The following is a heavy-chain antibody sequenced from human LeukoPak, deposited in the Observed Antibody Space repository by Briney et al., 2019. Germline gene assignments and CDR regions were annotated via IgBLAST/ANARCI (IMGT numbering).Heavy chain of an antibody. V-gene: IGHV3-23*01. J-gene: IGHJ4*02. CDR3: AKDIKLVPVPEVFDY. CDR1: GFTFSSYA. Sequence: GGSLRLSCAASGFTFSSYAMSWVRQAPGKGLEWVSAISGSGGSTYYADSVKGGFTISRDNSKHTLYLQMNSLRAEDTAVYYCAKDIKLVPVPEVFDYCGQGTLVTVSS. CDR2: ISGSGGST. D-gene: IGHD6-13*01.